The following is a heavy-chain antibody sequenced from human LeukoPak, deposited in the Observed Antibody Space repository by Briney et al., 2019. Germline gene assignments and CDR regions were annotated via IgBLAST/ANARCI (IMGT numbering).Heavy chain of an antibody. CDR1: GSTFSSYA. J-gene: IGHJ4*02. D-gene: IGHD1-26*01. CDR3: ARDPPRGIVGAPHFDY. Sequence: SVKVSCKAAGSTFSSYAISWVRQAPGQGLGLRGGIIPIFGTANYQQKFQGRVTMTTDTSTSTAYMELRSLRSDDTDVYSCARDPPRGIVGAPHFDYWGQGTLVTVSS. V-gene: IGHV1-69*05. CDR2: IIPIFGTA.